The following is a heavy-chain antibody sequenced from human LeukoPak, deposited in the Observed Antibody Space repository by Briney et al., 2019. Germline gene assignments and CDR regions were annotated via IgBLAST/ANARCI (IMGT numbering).Heavy chain of an antibody. CDR2: ISDSGGST. D-gene: IGHD2-15*01. Sequence: GGSLRLSCAASGFTFSSYSMNWVRQAPGKGLEYVSAISDSGGSTYYADSVKGRFTISRDNSKNTLYLQMSSLRAEDTAVYFCVRGYSFGPYGMDVWGEGTTVTVSS. CDR3: VRGYSFGPYGMDV. CDR1: GFTFSSYS. V-gene: IGHV3-64D*09. J-gene: IGHJ6*04.